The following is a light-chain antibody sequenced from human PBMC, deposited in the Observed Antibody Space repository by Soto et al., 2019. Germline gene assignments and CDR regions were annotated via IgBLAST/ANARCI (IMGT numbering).Light chain of an antibody. V-gene: IGKV1-5*01. J-gene: IGKJ1*01. CDR2: DAS. CDR3: QQYNSYSWT. CDR1: QSISSW. Sequence: IQLSQSPSTLSASVGERVALTCRASQSISSWLAWYQQKPGKAPKLLIYDASSLESGVPSRFSGSGSGTEFTLTISSLQPDDFATYYCQQYNSYSWTFGQGTKVDIK.